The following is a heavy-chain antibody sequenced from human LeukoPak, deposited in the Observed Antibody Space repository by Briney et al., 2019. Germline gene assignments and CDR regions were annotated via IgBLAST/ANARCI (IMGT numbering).Heavy chain of an antibody. CDR3: ARENCSSTSCYAQFDY. V-gene: IGHV1-2*02. CDR1: GYTFTGYY. Sequence: ASVKVSCKAPGYTFTGYYMHWVRQAPGQGLEWMGWINPNSGGTNYAQKFQGRVTMTRDTSISTAYMELSRLRSDDTAVYYCARENCSSTSCYAQFDYWGQGTLVTVSS. D-gene: IGHD2-2*01. J-gene: IGHJ4*02. CDR2: INPNSGGT.